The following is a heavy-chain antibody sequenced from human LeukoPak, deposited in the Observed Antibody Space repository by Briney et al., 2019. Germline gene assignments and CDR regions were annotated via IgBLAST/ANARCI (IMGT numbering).Heavy chain of an antibody. CDR3: ARDGGYSSSWSKTGLDN. Sequence: KAGGSLRLSCAASGFTFSSYSMNWVRQAPGKGLEWVSSISSSSSYIYYADSVKGRFTISRDNAKNSLYLQMNSLRAEDTAVYYCARDGGYSSSWSKTGLDNWGQGTLVTVSS. CDR2: ISSSSSYI. D-gene: IGHD6-13*01. CDR1: GFTFSSYS. V-gene: IGHV3-21*01. J-gene: IGHJ4*02.